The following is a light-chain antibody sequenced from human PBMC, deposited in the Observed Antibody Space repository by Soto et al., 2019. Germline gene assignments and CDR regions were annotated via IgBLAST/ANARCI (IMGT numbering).Light chain of an antibody. J-gene: IGKJ1*01. CDR3: QQYNSYSRT. CDR2: DAS. Sequence: IRMTQSPSSFSASTGDRVTITCRASQSISSWLAWYQQKPGKAPKLLISDASSLKSGVPSRFSGSGSATEFTLTISSLQPDDFATYYCQQYNSYSRTFGQGTKVDIK. V-gene: IGKV1-5*01. CDR1: QSISSW.